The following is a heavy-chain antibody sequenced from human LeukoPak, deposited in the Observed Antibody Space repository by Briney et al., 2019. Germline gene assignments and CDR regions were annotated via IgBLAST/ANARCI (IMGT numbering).Heavy chain of an antibody. V-gene: IGHV3-23*01. J-gene: IGHJ4*02. CDR3: AKDSNPARIVVVPAGSFDY. Sequence: GGSLRLSCAASGFTFSSYAMSWVRQAPGKGLEWVSAISGSGGSTYYADSVKGRFTISRDNSKNTLYLQMNSLRVEDTAVYYCAKDSNPARIVVVPAGSFDYWGQGTLVTVSS. CDR2: ISGSGGST. D-gene: IGHD2-2*01. CDR1: GFTFSSYA.